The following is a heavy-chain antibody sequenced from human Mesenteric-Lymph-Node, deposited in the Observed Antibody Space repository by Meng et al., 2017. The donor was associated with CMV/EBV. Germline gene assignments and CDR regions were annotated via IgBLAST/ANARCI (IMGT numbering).Heavy chain of an antibody. V-gene: IGHV3-21*04. CDR1: GFTFSGYN. Sequence: GESLKISCAASGFTFSGYNMNWVRQAPGKGLEWVSSISSSSTYIYYADSVKGRFTISRDNAKNFLYLQMNSLRVEDTALYRCARGIRELDFWGQGTLVTVSS. CDR2: ISSSSTYI. CDR3: ARGIRELDF. J-gene: IGHJ4*02. D-gene: IGHD1-26*01.